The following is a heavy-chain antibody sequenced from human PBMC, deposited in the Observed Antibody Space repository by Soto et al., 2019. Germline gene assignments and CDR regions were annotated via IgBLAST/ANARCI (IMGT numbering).Heavy chain of an antibody. D-gene: IGHD2-2*01. CDR3: ARVPGP. CDR1: GGSISSGGYY. CDR2: IYYSGST. J-gene: IGHJ5*02. Sequence: QVQLQESGPGLVKPSQTLSLTCPVSGGSISSGGYYWCWIRQHPGMGLEWIGYIYYSGSTYYNPSLKSRVTRSVDTSKNQSARKRSSVTAADTAVYYCARVPGPWGQGTLVTVSS. V-gene: IGHV4-31*03.